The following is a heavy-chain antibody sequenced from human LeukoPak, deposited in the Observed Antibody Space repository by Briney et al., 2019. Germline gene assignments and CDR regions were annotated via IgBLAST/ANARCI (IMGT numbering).Heavy chain of an antibody. D-gene: IGHD5-18*01. Sequence: PSETLSPTCTVFGGSISSYYWSWIPQPAGKGLGWIGRIYTSGSTNYNPSLKSRVTMSVDTSKNQFSLKLTSVTAADTAVYYCAKGRIQTYIAPEYWGQGTLVTVSA. CDR2: IYTSGST. J-gene: IGHJ4*02. V-gene: IGHV4-4*07. CDR3: AKGRIQTYIAPEY. CDR1: GGSISSYY.